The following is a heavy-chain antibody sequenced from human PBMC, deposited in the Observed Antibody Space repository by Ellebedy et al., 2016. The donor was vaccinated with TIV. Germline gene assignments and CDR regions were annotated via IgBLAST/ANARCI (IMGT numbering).Heavy chain of an antibody. D-gene: IGHD3-22*01. CDR2: ISAGGDST. Sequence: GESLRLSCAGSGFTFYSHAMCWVRQTPGKGLEWVSVISAGGDSTEYGDSVKGRFTISRDNSKNTVYLQMNSLRVEDTAVYYCVKLDSSGYYYGRLDYWGQGTLVTVSS. CDR3: VKLDSSGYYYGRLDY. J-gene: IGHJ4*02. CDR1: GFTFYSHA. V-gene: IGHV3-23*01.